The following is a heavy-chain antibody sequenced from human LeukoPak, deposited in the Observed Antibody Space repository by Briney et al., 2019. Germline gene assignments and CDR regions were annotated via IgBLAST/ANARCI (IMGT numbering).Heavy chain of an antibody. CDR1: GFTFSSYA. CDR3: ANGEDDFWSGPPFDP. Sequence: GGSLRLSCAASGFTFSSYAMSWVRQAPGKGLEWVSAISGSGGSTYYADSVKGRFTISRDNSKNTLYLQMNSLRAEDTAVYYCANGEDDFWSGPPFDPWGQGTLVTVSS. D-gene: IGHD3-3*01. CDR2: ISGSGGST. J-gene: IGHJ5*02. V-gene: IGHV3-23*01.